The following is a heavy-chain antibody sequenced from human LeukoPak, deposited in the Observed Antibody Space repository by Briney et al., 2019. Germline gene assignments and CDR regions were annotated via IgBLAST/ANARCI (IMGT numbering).Heavy chain of an antibody. J-gene: IGHJ3*02. V-gene: IGHV1-2*02. Sequence: ASVTVSCKASGYTFTGYYMHWVRQAPGQGLEWMGWINPNSGGTNYAQKFQGRVTMTRDTSISTVYMELSSLRSEDTAVYYCARGWYDSSGYDAFDIWGQGTMVTVSS. CDR1: GYTFTGYY. CDR2: INPNSGGT. D-gene: IGHD3-22*01. CDR3: ARGWYDSSGYDAFDI.